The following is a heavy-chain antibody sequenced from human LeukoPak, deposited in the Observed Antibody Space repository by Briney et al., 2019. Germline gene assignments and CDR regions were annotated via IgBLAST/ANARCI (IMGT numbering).Heavy chain of an antibody. J-gene: IGHJ6*02. CDR1: GGTFSSYA. Sequence: GASVKVSCKASGGTFSSYAISWVRQAPGQGLEWMGGIIPIFGTANYAQKFQGRVTITVDESTSTAYMELSSLRSEDTAVYYCARDEGYSGYDSPIYYYYGMDVWGQGTTVTVSS. CDR2: IIPIFGTA. D-gene: IGHD5-12*01. CDR3: ARDEGYSGYDSPIYYYYGMDV. V-gene: IGHV1-69*13.